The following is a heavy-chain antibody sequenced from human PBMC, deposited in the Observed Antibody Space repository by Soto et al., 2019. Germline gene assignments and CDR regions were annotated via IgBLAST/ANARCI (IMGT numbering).Heavy chain of an antibody. J-gene: IGHJ4*02. CDR2: INADGGRT. CDR1: GFTFSNDW. V-gene: IGHV3-74*01. Sequence: GGSLRLACAASGFTFSNDWMDWVRQAPGKGLEWVSRINADGGRTHYADSVRGRFTISRDNAKNTLFLQLNSLRVEDTAIYYCIKVLTRGVGVPRFYFDSWGQGTLVTVSS. D-gene: IGHD3-9*01. CDR3: IKVLTRGVGVPRFYFDS.